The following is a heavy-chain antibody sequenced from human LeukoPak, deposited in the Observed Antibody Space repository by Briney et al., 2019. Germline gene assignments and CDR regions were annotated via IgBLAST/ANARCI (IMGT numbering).Heavy chain of an antibody. J-gene: IGHJ4*02. Sequence: TSETLSLTCTVSGGSISSYYWSWIRQPPGKGLEWIGYIYYSGSTNYNPSLKSRVTISVDTSKNQFSLKLSSVTAADTAVYYCARLAVRGVLYYFDYWGQGTLVTVSS. CDR3: ARLAVRGVLYYFDY. CDR2: IYYSGST. CDR1: GGSISSYY. D-gene: IGHD3-10*01. V-gene: IGHV4-59*08.